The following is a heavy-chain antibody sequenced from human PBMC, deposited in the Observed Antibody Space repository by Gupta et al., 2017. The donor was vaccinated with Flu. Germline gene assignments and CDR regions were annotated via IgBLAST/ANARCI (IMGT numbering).Heavy chain of an antibody. CDR1: GYSLSSGYY. J-gene: IGHJ3*02. Sequence: VQPQGSGPGLGEPFATPAPPLAVSGYSLSSGYYWGWIRQPPGKGLEWIGSIYHSGSTYYNPSLKSRVTISVDTSKNQFSLKLSSVTAADTAVYNCARVTYGGDAFDIWGQGTMVTVSS. CDR2: IYHSGST. V-gene: IGHV4-38-2*01. CDR3: ARVTYGGDAFDI. D-gene: IGHD4-17*01.